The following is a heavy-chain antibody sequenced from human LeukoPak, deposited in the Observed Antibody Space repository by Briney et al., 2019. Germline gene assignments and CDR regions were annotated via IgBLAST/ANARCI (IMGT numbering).Heavy chain of an antibody. J-gene: IGHJ4*02. V-gene: IGHV3-30-3*01. Sequence: GGSLRLSCAASGFTFSSYAMHWVRQAPGKGLEWVAVVSYDGSNKYYADSVKGRFTISRDNSKNTLYLQMNSLRAEDTAVYYCARVRTFYGSGSYYDPEFDYWGQGTLVTVSS. CDR3: ARVRTFYGSGSYYDPEFDY. D-gene: IGHD3-10*01. CDR2: VSYDGSNK. CDR1: GFTFSSYA.